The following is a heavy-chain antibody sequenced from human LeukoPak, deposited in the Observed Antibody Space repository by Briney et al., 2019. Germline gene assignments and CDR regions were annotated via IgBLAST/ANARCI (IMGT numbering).Heavy chain of an antibody. J-gene: IGHJ4*02. V-gene: IGHV3-74*01. CDR1: GFTFSSYW. D-gene: IGHD3-16*01. CDR2: INSDGSST. CDR3: AREAYDYVWGIVPQALDY. Sequence: GGSLRLSCAASGFTFSSYWMHWVRQAPGKGLVWVSRINSDGSSTSYADSVKGRFTISRDNAKNTLYLQMKSLRAEDTAVYYCAREAYDYVWGIVPQALDYWGQGTLVTVSS.